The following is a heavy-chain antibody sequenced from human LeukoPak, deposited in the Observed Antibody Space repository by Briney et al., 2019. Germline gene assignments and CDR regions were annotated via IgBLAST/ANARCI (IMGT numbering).Heavy chain of an antibody. V-gene: IGHV1-2*02. CDR3: ARNMYTSGWTTGY. Sequence: ASVKVSCKASGYPFTDYYMYWVRQAPGQGLEWMGWINPNSGGTNYAQNFQGRVTMTRDTSINTAYMELSRLRSDDTAAYYCARNMYTSGWTTGYWGQGTLVTVSS. D-gene: IGHD6-19*01. CDR1: GYPFTDYY. CDR2: INPNSGGT. J-gene: IGHJ4*02.